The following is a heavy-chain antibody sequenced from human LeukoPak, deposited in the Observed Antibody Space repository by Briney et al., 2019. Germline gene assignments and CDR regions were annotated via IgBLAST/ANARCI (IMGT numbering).Heavy chain of an antibody. D-gene: IGHD4-17*01. CDR3: AKYGLYSFDS. CDR2: IHNSGST. Sequence: SETPSLTCTVSGGSITEYYWSWIRQPPGKGLQWIGYIHNSGSTNSNPSLKSRVTMSVDTSKNQFFLKLASVTAADTAVYYCAKYGLYSFDSWGQGTLVTVSS. V-gene: IGHV4-59*01. J-gene: IGHJ4*02. CDR1: GGSITEYY.